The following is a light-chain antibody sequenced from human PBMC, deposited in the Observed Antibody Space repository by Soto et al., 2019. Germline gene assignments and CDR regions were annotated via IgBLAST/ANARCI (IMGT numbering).Light chain of an antibody. V-gene: IGKV3-11*01. CDR1: QSVSSY. CDR3: QQRSNWPPPT. CDR2: DAS. J-gene: IGKJ1*01. Sequence: EIVLTQSPATLSLSPGERATRSCRASQSVSSYLAWYQQKPGQAPRLLIYDASNRATGIPARFSGSGSGTDFTLTISSLEPEDFAVYYCQQRSNWPPPTFGQGTKVEIK.